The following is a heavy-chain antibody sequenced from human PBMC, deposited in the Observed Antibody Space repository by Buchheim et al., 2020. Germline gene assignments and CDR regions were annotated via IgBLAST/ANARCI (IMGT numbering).Heavy chain of an antibody. CDR2: LNSDGSST. D-gene: IGHD6-13*01. CDR1: GFTFSGYW. V-gene: IGHV3-74*01. Sequence: EVQLVESGGGLVQPGGSLRLSCAASGFTFSGYWMHWVRQVPGKGLVWVSRLNSDGSSTSYADSVKGRFTISSDNAKNTLFLQMNSLRAEDTAVYYCAREAAAGRATIDYWGQGTL. CDR3: AREAAAGRATIDY. J-gene: IGHJ4*02.